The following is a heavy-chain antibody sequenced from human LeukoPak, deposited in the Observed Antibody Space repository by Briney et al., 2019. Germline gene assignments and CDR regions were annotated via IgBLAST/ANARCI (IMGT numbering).Heavy chain of an antibody. D-gene: IGHD3-22*01. CDR1: GYTFTGYY. J-gene: IGHJ4*02. CDR3: ASTGYDSSGYYYNY. CDR2: INPNSGGT. Sequence: AAVNVSCKASGYTFTGYYMHGLRQAPGQGLEGMGWINPNSGGTNYAQTFQGRVTMTRDTSISTAYMELSRLRPDATAVYYCASTGYDSSGYYYNYWGEGTLVTVSS. V-gene: IGHV1-2*02.